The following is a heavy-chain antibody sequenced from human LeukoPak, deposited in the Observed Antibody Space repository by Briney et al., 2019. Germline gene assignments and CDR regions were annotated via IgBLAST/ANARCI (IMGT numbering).Heavy chain of an antibody. J-gene: IGHJ6*02. V-gene: IGHV3-23*01. CDR3: ARELRNSGNHYYNGLDV. CDR1: GFTFSSYA. CDR2: ISGSGGST. Sequence: PGGSLRLSCAASGFTFSSYAMSWVRQAPGKGLEWVSAISGSGGSTYYADSVKGRFTISRENAKNSLYLQMTSLRAGDTAVYYCARELRNSGNHYYNGLDVWGQGTTVTVSS. D-gene: IGHD3-10*01.